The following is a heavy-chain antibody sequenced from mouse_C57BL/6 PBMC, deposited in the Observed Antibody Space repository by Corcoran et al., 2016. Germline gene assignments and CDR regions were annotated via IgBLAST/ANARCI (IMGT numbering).Heavy chain of an antibody. J-gene: IGHJ1*03. D-gene: IGHD4-1*01. CDR3: ARSASGTDYWYFEV. CDR2: INPNNGGT. V-gene: IGHV1-18*01. CDR1: GYTFTDYN. Sequence: EVQLQQSGPELVKPGASVKIPCKASGYTFTDYNMDWVKQSHGKSLEWIGDINPNNGGTIYNQKFKGKATLTVDKSSSTAYMELRSLTSEDTAVYYCARSASGTDYWYFEVWGTGTTVTVSS.